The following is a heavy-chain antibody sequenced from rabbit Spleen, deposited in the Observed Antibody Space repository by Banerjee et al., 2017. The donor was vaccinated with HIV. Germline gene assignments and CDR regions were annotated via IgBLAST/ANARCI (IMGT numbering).Heavy chain of an antibody. Sequence: QERLVESGGGLVKPEGSLKLSCTASGFSFSNKAVMCWVRQAPGKGLEWIACINAVTGKAVYASWAKGRFTFSKTSSTTVTLQMTSLTAADTATYFCVRGASSSGYYSLWGPGTLVTVS. CDR1: GFSFSNKAV. CDR3: VRGASSSGYYSL. V-gene: IGHV1S45*01. J-gene: IGHJ4*01. D-gene: IGHD1-1*01. CDR2: INAVTGKA.